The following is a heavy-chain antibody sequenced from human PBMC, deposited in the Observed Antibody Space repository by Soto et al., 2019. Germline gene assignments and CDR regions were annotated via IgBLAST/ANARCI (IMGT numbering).Heavy chain of an antibody. CDR2: IYPGDSDT. V-gene: IGHV5-51*01. J-gene: IGHJ6*02. CDR1: GYSFTSYW. CDR3: VRSFTMVPGVTTTLQGMDV. D-gene: IGHD3-10*01. Sequence: GESLKISCKGSGYSFTSYWIGWVRQMPGKGLEWMGIIYPGDSDTRYSPSFQGQVTISADKSISTAYLQWSSLKASDTAMYYCVRSFTMVPGVTTTLQGMDVWGQGTTVTVSS.